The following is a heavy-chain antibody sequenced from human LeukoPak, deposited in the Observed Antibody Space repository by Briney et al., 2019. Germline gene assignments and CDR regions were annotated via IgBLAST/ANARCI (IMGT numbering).Heavy chain of an antibody. J-gene: IGHJ4*02. Sequence: GGSLRLSCAASGFTFSSYAMSWVRQAPGKGLEWVSAISGSGGSTYYADSVKGRFTISRDNSKNTLYMQMNGLRAEDTAVYYCAKDTQYSGYDSRTNFDYWGQGTLVTVSS. CDR1: GFTFSSYA. V-gene: IGHV3-23*01. D-gene: IGHD5-12*01. CDR2: ISGSGGST. CDR3: AKDTQYSGYDSRTNFDY.